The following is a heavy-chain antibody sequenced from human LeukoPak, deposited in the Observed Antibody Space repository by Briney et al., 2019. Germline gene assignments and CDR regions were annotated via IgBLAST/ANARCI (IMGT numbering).Heavy chain of an antibody. J-gene: IGHJ4*02. D-gene: IGHD3-22*01. CDR2: FYSGGNT. V-gene: IGHV3-53*01. Sequence: QPGGSLRLSCAASGFTVSSNYMNWVRQAPGKGLEWVSIFYSGGNTYYADSVKGRFTISRDNSQNTLYLQMNSLRPEDTAVYYCTRLLYYYDRTIYQRYFDYWGQGTLVTVSS. CDR1: GFTVSSNY. CDR3: TRLLYYYDRTIYQRYFDY.